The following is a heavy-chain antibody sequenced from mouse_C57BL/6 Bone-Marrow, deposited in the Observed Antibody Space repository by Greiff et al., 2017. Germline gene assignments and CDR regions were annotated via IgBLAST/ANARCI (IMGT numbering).Heavy chain of an antibody. Sequence: VQLVESGPELARPWASVKISCQAFYTFSRRVHFAFRDTNYWMQWVKQRPGQGLEWIGAMYPGNGDNSYNQKFKGKATLTADKSSSTAYMQLSSLTSEDSAVYYCAYTTVAHWYFDVWGTGTTVTVSS. CDR1: YTFSRRVH. D-gene: IGHD1-1*01. CDR3: SEDSAVYYCAYTTVAHWYFDV. CDR2: GQGLEWIG. V-gene: IGHV1-87*01. J-gene: IGHJ1*03.